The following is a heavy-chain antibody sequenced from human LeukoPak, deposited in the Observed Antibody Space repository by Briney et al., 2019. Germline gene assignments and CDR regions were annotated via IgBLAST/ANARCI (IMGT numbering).Heavy chain of an antibody. D-gene: IGHD2-2*01. CDR3: AKDIVVVPAANFDY. Sequence: PGGSLRLSCAASGFTFSSYAMSWVRQAPGKGLEWVSAISGSGGSTYYADSMKGRFTISRDNSKNTLYLQMNSLRAEDTAVYYCAKDIVVVPAANFDYWGQGTLVTVSS. V-gene: IGHV3-23*01. CDR2: ISGSGGST. J-gene: IGHJ4*02. CDR1: GFTFSSYA.